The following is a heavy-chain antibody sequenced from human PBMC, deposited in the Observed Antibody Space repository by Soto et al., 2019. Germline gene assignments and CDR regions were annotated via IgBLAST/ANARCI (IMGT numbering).Heavy chain of an antibody. Sequence: SEPLSLTCTVSGGAISTYYWSWIRQPPGKGLEWIGYIYYTGSTKYNPSLKSRVTISVDTSKNQLSLKLSSVTAADTAVYYCARIGLYGGDDYFYPHYWGQVTLVT. V-gene: IGHV4-59*01. CDR1: GGAISTYY. J-gene: IGHJ4*02. CDR2: IYYTGST. CDR3: ARIGLYGGDDYFYPHY. D-gene: IGHD2-21*01.